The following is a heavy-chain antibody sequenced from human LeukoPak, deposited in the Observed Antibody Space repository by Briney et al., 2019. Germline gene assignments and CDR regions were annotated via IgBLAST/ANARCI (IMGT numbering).Heavy chain of an antibody. Sequence: SLSGRASGMALVSISVVCVPQAKGKGPEWVSAIRGGGGSEFYADPVKGRFTISRDNSKNTLFLQMNNLRPEDTAVYYCGRDPNGDYIGAFDMWGPGTMVTVSS. CDR2: IRGGGGSE. J-gene: IGHJ3*02. CDR3: GRDPNGDYIGAFDM. CDR1: GMALVSIS. V-gene: IGHV3-23*01. D-gene: IGHD4-17*01.